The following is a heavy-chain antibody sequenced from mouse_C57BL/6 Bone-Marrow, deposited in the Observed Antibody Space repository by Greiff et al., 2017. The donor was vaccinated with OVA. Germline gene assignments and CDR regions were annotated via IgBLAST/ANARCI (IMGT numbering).Heavy chain of an antibody. V-gene: IGHV3-8*01. CDR2: ISYSGST. D-gene: IGHD4-1*01. J-gene: IGHJ3*01. Sequence: EVQLQQSGPGLAKPSQTLSLTCSVTGYSITSDYWNWIRKFPGNKLESMGYISYSGSTYYNPSLKSRVSITRDTSKNQSYMQLKSVTTEDTATDYCARGDWEGFADWGKGTRVTVSA. CDR1: GYSITSDY. CDR3: ARGDWEGFAD.